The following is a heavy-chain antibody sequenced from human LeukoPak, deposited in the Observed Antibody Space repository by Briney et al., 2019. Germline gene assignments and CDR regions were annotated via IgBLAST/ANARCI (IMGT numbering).Heavy chain of an antibody. V-gene: IGHV1-69*05. CDR2: IIPIFGTA. CDR3: ARGYYDSSGYYPPWDAFDI. CDR1: GGTFSSYA. J-gene: IGHJ3*02. Sequence: ASVKVSCKASGGTFSSYAISWVRQAPGQGPGWMGGIIPIFGTANYAQKFQGRVTITTDESTSTAYMELSSLRSEDTAVYYCARGYYDSSGYYPPWDAFDIWGQGTMVTVSS. D-gene: IGHD3-22*01.